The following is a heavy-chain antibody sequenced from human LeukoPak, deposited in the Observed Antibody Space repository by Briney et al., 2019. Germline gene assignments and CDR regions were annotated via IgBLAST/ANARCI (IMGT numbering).Heavy chain of an antibody. Sequence: SETLSLTCTVSGGSISNSSYYWGWIRQPPGKGLEWIGYIYYSGSTNYNPSLKSRVTISVETSKNQFSLKLSSVTAADTAVYYCARVTGYMIEDYFDYWGQGTLVTVSS. CDR1: GGSISNSSYY. D-gene: IGHD3-22*01. J-gene: IGHJ4*02. CDR2: IYYSGST. V-gene: IGHV4-61*05. CDR3: ARVTGYMIEDYFDY.